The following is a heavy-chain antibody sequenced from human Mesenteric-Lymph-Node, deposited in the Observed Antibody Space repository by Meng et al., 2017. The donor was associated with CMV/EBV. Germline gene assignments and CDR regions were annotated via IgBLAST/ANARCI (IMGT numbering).Heavy chain of an antibody. CDR2: LRYDGSNE. CDR1: GFTFSSYG. D-gene: IGHD1-7*01. V-gene: IGHV3-30*02. Sequence: GGPLRLSCETSGFTFSSYGMHWVRLAPGKGLEWVAFLRYDGSNEYYEDSVKGRFTISRDNSKSTLYLQMDSLRLEDTAMYYCAKIGSAGTYFDLWGQGTLVTVSS. CDR3: AKIGSAGTYFDL. J-gene: IGHJ4*02.